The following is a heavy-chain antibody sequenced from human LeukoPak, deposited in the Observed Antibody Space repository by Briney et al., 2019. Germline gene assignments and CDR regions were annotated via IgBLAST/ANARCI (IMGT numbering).Heavy chain of an antibody. Sequence: ASVKVSCKASGYTFTNYGITWVRQAPGQGLEWMGWISAYNGNTNYAQKLQGRVTMTTDTSTSTAYMELRSLRSDDTAVYYCARVAGYCSSTSCYALGAFDIWGQGTMVTVSS. J-gene: IGHJ3*02. CDR2: ISAYNGNT. V-gene: IGHV1-18*01. CDR1: GYTFTNYG. CDR3: ARVAGYCSSTSCYALGAFDI. D-gene: IGHD2-2*01.